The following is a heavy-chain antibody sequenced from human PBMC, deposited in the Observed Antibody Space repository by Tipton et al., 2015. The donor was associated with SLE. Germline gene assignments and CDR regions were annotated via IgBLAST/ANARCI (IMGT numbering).Heavy chain of an antibody. CDR2: INHSGST. J-gene: IGHJ4*02. Sequence: TLSLTCTVSGGSISSHYWSWIRQPPGKGLEWIGEINHSGSTNYNPSLKSRVTISVDTSKNQFSLKVSSVTAADTAVYYCASGLSSIGPFDYWGQGTLVTVSS. CDR3: ASGLSSIGPFDY. CDR1: GGSISSHY. D-gene: IGHD6-6*01. V-gene: IGHV4-34*01.